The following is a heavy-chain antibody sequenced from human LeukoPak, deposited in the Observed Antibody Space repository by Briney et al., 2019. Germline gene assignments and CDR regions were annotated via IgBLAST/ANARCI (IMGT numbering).Heavy chain of an antibody. D-gene: IGHD3-22*01. CDR2: IYHSGST. CDR1: GGSISSGGYS. CDR3: AGGGYYDSSGYYSYLHY. J-gene: IGHJ4*02. V-gene: IGHV4-30-2*01. Sequence: NPSETLSLTCAVSGGSISSGGYSWRWIRQPPGKGLEWIGYIYHSGSTYYNPSLKSRVTISVDRSKNQFSLKLSSVTAADTAVYYCAGGGYYDSSGYYSYLHYWGQGTLVTVSS.